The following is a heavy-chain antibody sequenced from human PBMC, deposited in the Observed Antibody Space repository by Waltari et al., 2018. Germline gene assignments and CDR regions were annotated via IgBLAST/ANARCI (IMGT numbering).Heavy chain of an antibody. V-gene: IGHV4-4*08. CDR3: ARDTALRPAAGPDAYDV. CDR1: DGAIGNFY. CDR2: MHRSGAT. Sequence: QVQLQESGPGLLKPSETLSLTCSVSDGAIGNFYWTWIRQPPGKGLEWIGYMHRSGATKYCPPLKSRVTISIDASMSHFSLRLTSVTAADTATYFCARDTALRPAAGPDAYDVWGQGTLVTVS. D-gene: IGHD6-13*01. J-gene: IGHJ3*01.